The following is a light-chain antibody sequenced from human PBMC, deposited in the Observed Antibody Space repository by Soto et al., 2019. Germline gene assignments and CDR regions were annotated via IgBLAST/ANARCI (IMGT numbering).Light chain of an antibody. Sequence: EIVFTQSPSTVSLSPGERATLSCRASQSVSSYLAWYQQKPGQAPRLLIYDASNRATGIPARFSGSGSGTDFPLTISSLEPEDFAVYYCQQRSNWPTFGQGTKVDVK. CDR2: DAS. CDR1: QSVSSY. V-gene: IGKV3-11*01. CDR3: QQRSNWPT. J-gene: IGKJ1*01.